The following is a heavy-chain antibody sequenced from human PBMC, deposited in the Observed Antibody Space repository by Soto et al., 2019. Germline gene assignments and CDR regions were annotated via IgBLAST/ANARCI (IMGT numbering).Heavy chain of an antibody. V-gene: IGHV4-34*01. CDR3: ASGRIAAAGTVDY. Sequence: QVQLQQWGAGLLKPSETLSLTCAVYGGSFSGYYWSWIRQPPGKGLEWIGEINHSGSTNYNPSLKSRVXXSXDXXKNQFSLKLSSVTAADTAVYYCASGRIAAAGTVDYWGQGTLVTVSS. J-gene: IGHJ4*02. CDR2: INHSGST. D-gene: IGHD6-13*01. CDR1: GGSFSGYY.